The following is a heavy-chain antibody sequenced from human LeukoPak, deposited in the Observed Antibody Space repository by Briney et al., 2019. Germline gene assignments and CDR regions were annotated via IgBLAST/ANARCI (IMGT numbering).Heavy chain of an antibody. Sequence: GGSLRLSCAASGFTFSSYGMHWVRQAPGKGLEWVAVISYDGSNKYYADSVKGRFTISRDNSKNTLYLQMNSLRAEDTAVYYCAKNPGDRDSSGYYSDYWGQGTLVTVSS. D-gene: IGHD3-22*01. CDR3: AKNPGDRDSSGYYSDY. CDR1: GFTFSSYG. V-gene: IGHV3-30*18. CDR2: ISYDGSNK. J-gene: IGHJ4*02.